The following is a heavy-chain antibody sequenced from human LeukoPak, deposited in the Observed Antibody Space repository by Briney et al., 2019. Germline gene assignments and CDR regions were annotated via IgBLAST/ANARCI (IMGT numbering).Heavy chain of an antibody. CDR1: GYTFTSYD. Sequence: ASVKVSCKASGYTFTSYDINWVRQAPGQGLEWMGWISAYNGNTDYAQKLQGRLTMITDTSTSTAYMELRSLRSEDTGVYYCARGPYYSGSGSYYWTRVGFDYWGQGTLVTVSS. V-gene: IGHV1-18*01. CDR2: ISAYNGNT. J-gene: IGHJ4*02. CDR3: ARGPYYSGSGSYYWTRVGFDY. D-gene: IGHD3-10*01.